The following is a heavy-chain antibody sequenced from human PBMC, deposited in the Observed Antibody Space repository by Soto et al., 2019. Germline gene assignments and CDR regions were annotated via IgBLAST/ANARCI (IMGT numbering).Heavy chain of an antibody. CDR1: GFTFSSYG. Sequence: GGSLRLSCAASGFTFSSYGMHWVRQAPGKGLEWVAVISYDGSNKYYADSVKGRFTISRDNSKNTLYLQMNSLRAEDTAVYYCAKDYSGTQFVVVVAAAFDYWGQGTLVTVSS. D-gene: IGHD2-15*01. J-gene: IGHJ4*02. CDR2: ISYDGSNK. CDR3: AKDYSGTQFVVVVAAAFDY. V-gene: IGHV3-30*18.